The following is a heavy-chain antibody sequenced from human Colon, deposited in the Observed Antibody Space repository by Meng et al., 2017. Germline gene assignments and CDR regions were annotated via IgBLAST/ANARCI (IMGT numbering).Heavy chain of an antibody. Sequence: GESLKISCVASGFTFSSFPMHWVRQAPGKGLEWVALISYDGSSQTYADSVKGRFTISRDNSKNTLHLQMNSLTKEDTALYYCVREVGTPSGGSCPDHWGQGTLVTVSS. D-gene: IGHD2-15*01. V-gene: IGHV3-30*04. CDR2: ISYDGSSQ. CDR1: GFTFSSFP. CDR3: VREVGTPSGGSCPDH. J-gene: IGHJ5*02.